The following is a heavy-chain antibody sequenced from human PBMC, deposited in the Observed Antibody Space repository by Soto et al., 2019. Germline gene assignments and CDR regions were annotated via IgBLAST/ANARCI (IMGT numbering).Heavy chain of an antibody. CDR1: GGSISSYY. CDR3: ARYYCTSDTCYYFDY. V-gene: IGHV4-59*01. Sequence: SETLSLTCTVSGGSISSYYWSWIRQPPGKGPEWIGYIYYSGSTNYNPSLKSRVTISVDTSKNQFSLKLNSVTAADTAVYYCARYYCTSDTCYYFDYWGQGTLVTVSS. J-gene: IGHJ4*02. CDR2: IYYSGST. D-gene: IGHD2-2*01.